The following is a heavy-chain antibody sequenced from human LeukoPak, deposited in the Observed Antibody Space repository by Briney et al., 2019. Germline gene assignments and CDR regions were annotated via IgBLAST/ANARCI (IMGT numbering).Heavy chain of an antibody. D-gene: IGHD3-22*01. Sequence: ASVNVSCKASGYTFTSYGISWVRQAPGQGLEWMGWISAYNGNTNYAQKLQGRVTMTTDTSTSTAYMELRSLRSDDTAVYYCARTSYYYDSSGYYGGDYWGQGTLVTVSS. CDR3: ARTSYYYDSSGYYGGDY. J-gene: IGHJ4*02. CDR1: GYTFTSYG. CDR2: ISAYNGNT. V-gene: IGHV1-18*01.